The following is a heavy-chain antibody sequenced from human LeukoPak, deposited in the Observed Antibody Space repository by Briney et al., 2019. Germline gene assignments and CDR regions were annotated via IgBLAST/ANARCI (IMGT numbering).Heavy chain of an antibody. Sequence: GGSLRLSCAASGFTFSDSYMSWIRQAPGKGLEWVSYISSSGYTIYYADSVKGRFTISRDNAKNSLYLQMNSLRAEDTAVYYCAIFDSSSQYFDYWGQGTLVTVSS. J-gene: IGHJ4*02. D-gene: IGHD6-6*01. CDR2: ISSSGYTI. V-gene: IGHV3-11*01. CDR3: AIFDSSSQYFDY. CDR1: GFTFSDSY.